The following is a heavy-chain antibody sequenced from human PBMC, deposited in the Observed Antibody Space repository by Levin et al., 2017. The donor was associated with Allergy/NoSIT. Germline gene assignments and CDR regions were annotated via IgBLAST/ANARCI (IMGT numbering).Heavy chain of an antibody. CDR3: ARVAGYSYGYYFDY. J-gene: IGHJ4*02. CDR2: IYLSGST. D-gene: IGHD5-18*01. V-gene: IGHV4-30-2*01. Sequence: SETLSLTCAVSGGSISSGGYSWSWIRQPPGKGLEWIGNIYLSGSTNDNPSLKRRVTMSVDRSKNQFPLKLSYVTAADTAVYYCARVAGYSYGYYFDYWGPGTLVTVSS. CDR1: GGSISSGGYS.